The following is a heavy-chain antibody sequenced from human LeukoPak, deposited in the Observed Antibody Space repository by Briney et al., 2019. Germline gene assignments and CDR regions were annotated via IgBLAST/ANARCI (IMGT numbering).Heavy chain of an antibody. CDR2: INWNGGST. D-gene: IGHD3-3*01. Sequence: GGSLRLSCAASGFTFDDYGMSWVRQAPGKGLEWVSGINWNGGSTGYADSVKGRFTISRDNAKNSLYLQMNSLRAEDTALYYCARYYDFDYYYYYMDVWGKGTTVTVS. J-gene: IGHJ6*03. CDR3: ARYYDFDYYYYYMDV. V-gene: IGHV3-20*04. CDR1: GFTFDDYG.